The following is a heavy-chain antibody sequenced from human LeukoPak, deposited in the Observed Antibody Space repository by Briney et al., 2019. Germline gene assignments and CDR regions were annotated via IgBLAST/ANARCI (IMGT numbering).Heavy chain of an antibody. Sequence: GGSLRLSCAASGFTFDDYAMHWVRQAPGKGLEWVSGISWNSGSIGYADSVKGRFTISRDNAKTSLYLQMNSLTTEDTAFYYCARLTGAASGTYYFDFWGQGTLVTVSS. D-gene: IGHD1-26*01. CDR1: GFTFDDYA. CDR3: ARLTGAASGTYYFDF. V-gene: IGHV3-9*01. J-gene: IGHJ4*02. CDR2: ISWNSGSI.